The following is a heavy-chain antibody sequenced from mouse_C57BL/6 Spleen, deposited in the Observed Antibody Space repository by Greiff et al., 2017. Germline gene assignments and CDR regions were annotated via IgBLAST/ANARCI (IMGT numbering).Heavy chain of an antibody. CDR1: GYTFTSYW. CDR2: IHPNSGST. J-gene: IGHJ2*01. CDR3: SRSGFITTVVATTPLFDY. V-gene: IGHV1-64*01. Sequence: QVQLQQPGAELVKPGASVKLSCKASGYTFTSYWMHWVKQRPGQGLEWIGMIHPNSGSTNYNEKFKSKATLTVDKSSSTAYMQLSSLTSEDSAVYYCSRSGFITTVVATTPLFDYWGQGTTLTVSS. D-gene: IGHD1-1*01.